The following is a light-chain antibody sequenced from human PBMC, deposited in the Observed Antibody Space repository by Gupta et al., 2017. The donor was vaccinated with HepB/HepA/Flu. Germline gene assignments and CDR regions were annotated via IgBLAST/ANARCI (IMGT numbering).Light chain of an antibody. CDR1: QSISSY. CDR2: AAS. V-gene: IGKV1-39*01. CDR3: QQSYSTPRT. Sequence: IQLTQSPSSLSASVGDRVTITCRASQSISSYLNWYQQKPGKAPKLLIYAASSLQSGVPSRVSGSGSGTDFTLTSSSLQPEDVATYYCQQSYSTPRTFGQGTKVEIK. J-gene: IGKJ1*01.